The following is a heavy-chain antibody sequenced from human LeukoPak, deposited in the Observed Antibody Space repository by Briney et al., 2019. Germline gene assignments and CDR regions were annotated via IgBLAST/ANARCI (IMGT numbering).Heavy chain of an antibody. V-gene: IGHV3-23*01. J-gene: IGHJ4*02. Sequence: GGSLRLSCAASGFTFSSYSMIWVRQAPGKGLEWVSDISGSGGSTYYADSVKSRLTISRNNSKNTLYLQMNSLRAEDSAVYYCAKETSGWYFDYWGQGTLVNVSS. D-gene: IGHD6-19*01. CDR1: GFTFSSYS. CDR2: ISGSGGST. CDR3: AKETSGWYFDY.